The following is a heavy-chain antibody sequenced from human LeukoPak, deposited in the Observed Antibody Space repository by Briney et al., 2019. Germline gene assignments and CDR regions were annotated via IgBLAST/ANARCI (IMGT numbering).Heavy chain of an antibody. V-gene: IGHV3-33*01. CDR1: GFTFSSYG. CDR2: IWYDGSNK. Sequence: PGGSLRLSCAASGFTFSSYGMHWVRQAPGKGLEWVAVIWYDGSNKYYADSVKGRFTISRDNSKNTLYLQMNSLRAEDTAVYYCARDLRIIDSRRVGMDVWGQGTTVTVSS. CDR3: ARDLRIIDSRRVGMDV. J-gene: IGHJ6*02. D-gene: IGHD3-3*01.